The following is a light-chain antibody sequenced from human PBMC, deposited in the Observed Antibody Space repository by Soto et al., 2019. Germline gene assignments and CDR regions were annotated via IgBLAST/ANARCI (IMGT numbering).Light chain of an antibody. J-gene: IGKJ1*01. V-gene: IGKV3-15*01. Sequence: EIVMTQSPATLSVSPGERAILSCRASQSARNNLACYQQKPGQAPRLLISGISTRATGISARFSGSGSGTEFTLTISRLQSEDFAVYYCQQYNDRPGTFGQGTKVDIK. CDR2: GIS. CDR3: QQYNDRPGT. CDR1: QSARNN.